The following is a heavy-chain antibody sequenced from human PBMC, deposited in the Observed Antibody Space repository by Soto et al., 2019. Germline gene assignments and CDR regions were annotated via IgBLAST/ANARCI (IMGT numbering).Heavy chain of an antibody. Sequence: QVRLEESGPGLVKPSETLSHICSVSGGSVNNADYFWSWIRHHPENGLEWIGYIYYSGSTRYNPSFKTRATLSIDTSKNQFSLRLNSVTVADTAVYFCARDADYGGSRGGMDVWGRGTTVTVSS. J-gene: IGHJ6*02. CDR1: GGSVNNADYF. V-gene: IGHV4-31*03. CDR2: IYYSGST. D-gene: IGHD4-17*01. CDR3: ARDADYGGSRGGMDV.